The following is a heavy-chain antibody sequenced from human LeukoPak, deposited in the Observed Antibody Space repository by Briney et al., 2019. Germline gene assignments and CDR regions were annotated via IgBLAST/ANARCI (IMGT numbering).Heavy chain of an antibody. CDR3: ARDYYDSRGEAFDI. D-gene: IGHD3-22*01. V-gene: IGHV4-59*11. CDR1: GDSIGSHY. Sequence: SETLSLTCTVSGDSIGSHYWSWIRQPPGKGLEWIGYIFYVGSTNYNPSLKSRVTISVDTSKNQLSLKLNSVTAADTAVYYCARDYYDSRGEAFDIWGQGTMVTASS. CDR2: IFYVGST. J-gene: IGHJ3*02.